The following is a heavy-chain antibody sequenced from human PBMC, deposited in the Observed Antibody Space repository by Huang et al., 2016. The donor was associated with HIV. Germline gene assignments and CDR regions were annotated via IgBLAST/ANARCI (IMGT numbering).Heavy chain of an antibody. J-gene: IGHJ4*02. CDR2: INPKRGGT. V-gene: IGHV1-2*02. CDR1: GYTFTESN. D-gene: IGHD6-6*01. CDR3: ARDWSFGSSTSPAD. Sequence: QVQLVQSGAEVKNPGASVRVSCKASGYTFTESNIHWVRQAPGQGLEWMGWINPKRGGTIYAQRFQGRITMTRDTTISTVHMDLRRIQSDDTAVYFCARDWSFGSSTSPADWGQGTLVTVSS.